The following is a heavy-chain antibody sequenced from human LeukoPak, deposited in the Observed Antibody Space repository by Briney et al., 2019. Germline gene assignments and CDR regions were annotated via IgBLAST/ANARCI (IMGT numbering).Heavy chain of an antibody. CDR3: ARDAGGDWGIDY. CDR1: GFTFSSYG. D-gene: IGHD2-21*02. V-gene: IGHV3-33*01. Sequence: PGRSLRLSCAASGFTFSSYGMHWVRQAPGKGLEWVAVIWYDGSNKYYADSVKGRFTISRDNSKNTLYLQMNSLRAEDTAVYYCARDAGGDWGIDYWGQGTLVTVSS. J-gene: IGHJ4*02. CDR2: IWYDGSNK.